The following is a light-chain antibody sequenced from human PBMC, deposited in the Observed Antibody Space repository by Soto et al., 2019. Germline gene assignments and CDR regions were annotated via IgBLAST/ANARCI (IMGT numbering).Light chain of an antibody. V-gene: IGLV1-51*02. J-gene: IGLJ3*02. CDR3: AICDSSVGGL. Sequence: QSVLTQPPSVSAAPGQKVTISCSGNSSNIVNTYVSWYQRLPETAPKLLISKNNRRPSGIPYRFSGSKSGTSATLGITGLQNGDEADYYCAICDSSVGGLFGGGTKLTVL. CDR1: SSNIVNTY. CDR2: KNN.